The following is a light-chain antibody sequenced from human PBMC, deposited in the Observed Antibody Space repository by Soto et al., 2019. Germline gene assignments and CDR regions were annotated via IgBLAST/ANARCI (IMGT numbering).Light chain of an antibody. J-gene: IGKJ1*01. CDR3: QQYGSPPWT. CDR2: GAS. V-gene: IGKV3-20*01. Sequence: IVMTQSPGTLSLSPGETATLSCRASQSVSSSYLAWYQQKPGQAPRLLIYGASSRATGIPDRFSGSGSGTDFTLTISRLEPEDFAGYYCQQYGSPPWTFGQGTNVDI. CDR1: QSVSSSY.